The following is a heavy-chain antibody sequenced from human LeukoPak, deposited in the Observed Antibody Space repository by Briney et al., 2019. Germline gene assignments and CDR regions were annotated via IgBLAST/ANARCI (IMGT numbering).Heavy chain of an antibody. CDR1: GGSISSGGYS. Sequence: SETLSLTCAVSGGSISSGGYSWSWIRQPPGKGLEWIGYIYHSGSTYYSPSLKSRVTISVDRSKNQFSLKLSSVTAADTAVYYCARGGGSSGYYLDYWGQGTLVTVSS. CDR3: ARGGGSSGYYLDY. D-gene: IGHD3-22*01. J-gene: IGHJ4*02. CDR2: IYHSGST. V-gene: IGHV4-30-2*01.